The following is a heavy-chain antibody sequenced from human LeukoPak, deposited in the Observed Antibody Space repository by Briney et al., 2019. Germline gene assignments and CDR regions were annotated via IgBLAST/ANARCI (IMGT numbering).Heavy chain of an antibody. V-gene: IGHV1-24*01. CDR3: ARVVGTIFGVVGHDAFDI. CDR1: GYILTELS. Sequence: GASVKVSCKVSGYILTELSMHWVRQAPGKGLEWMGGFDPEDDERSYAQKFQGRVTMTEDTSTDTAYMELSSLRSVDTAVYYCARVVGTIFGVVGHDAFDIWGQGTMVTVSS. CDR2: FDPEDDER. D-gene: IGHD3-3*01. J-gene: IGHJ3*02.